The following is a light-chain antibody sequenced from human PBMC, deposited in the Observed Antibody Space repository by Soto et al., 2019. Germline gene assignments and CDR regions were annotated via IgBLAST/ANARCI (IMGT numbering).Light chain of an antibody. V-gene: IGKV3-20*01. CDR1: QSVSSSQ. CDR2: GAS. J-gene: IGKJ1*01. Sequence: EIGWSQCPGTLSLSPGERATLSCRASQSVSSSQLAWYQQKPGQAPRLLMYGASTRATGSPDRFSGSGSGPDFTLTISRLEQEDFGVYSCKKYGTSLRTCAQGPRV. CDR3: KKYGTSLRT.